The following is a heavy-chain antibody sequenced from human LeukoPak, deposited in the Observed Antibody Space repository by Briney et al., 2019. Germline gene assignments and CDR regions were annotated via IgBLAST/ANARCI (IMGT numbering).Heavy chain of an antibody. J-gene: IGHJ4*02. CDR2: INPNSGGR. Sequence: GASVKVSCKASGYTFTGNYMHWVRQAPGQGLEWMGWINPNSGGRDYAQKFQGRVTLTRDTSISTAYMELSRLRSDDTAVYYCARGDYYDSSGYPDYWGQGTLVTVSS. D-gene: IGHD3-22*01. V-gene: IGHV1-2*02. CDR1: GYTFTGNY. CDR3: ARGDYYDSSGYPDY.